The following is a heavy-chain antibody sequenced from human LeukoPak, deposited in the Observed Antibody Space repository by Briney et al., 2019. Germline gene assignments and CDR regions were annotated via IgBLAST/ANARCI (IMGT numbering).Heavy chain of an antibody. J-gene: IGHJ4*02. CDR1: GFTFSSYW. Sequence: PGGSLRLSCAASGFTFSSYWMSWVRQAPGKGLEWVANIKQDGSEKYYVDSVKGRFTISRDNAKNSLYLQMNSLRAEDTAVYYCARGGAAAGTEVYFDYWGQGTLVTFSS. CDR2: IKQDGSEK. V-gene: IGHV3-7*01. CDR3: ARGGAAAGTEVYFDY. D-gene: IGHD6-13*01.